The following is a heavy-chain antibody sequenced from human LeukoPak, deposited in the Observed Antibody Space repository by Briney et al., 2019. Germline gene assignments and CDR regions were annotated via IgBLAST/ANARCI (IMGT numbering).Heavy chain of an antibody. J-gene: IGHJ4*02. D-gene: IGHD5-18*01. CDR3: ARQTAKNVDTARFDS. V-gene: IGHV4-59*08. CDR1: GGSISSYY. Sequence: SETLSLTCTVSGGSISSYYWSWIRQPPGKGLEWIGYIYYSGSTNYNPSLKSRVTISVDTSKNQFSLRLSSVTAADTAVYYCARQTAKNVDTARFDSWGQGTLVTVSS. CDR2: IYYSGST.